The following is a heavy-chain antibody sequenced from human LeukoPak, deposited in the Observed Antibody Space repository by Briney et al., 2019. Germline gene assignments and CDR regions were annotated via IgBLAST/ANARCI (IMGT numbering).Heavy chain of an antibody. D-gene: IGHD6-19*01. J-gene: IGHJ3*02. Sequence: ASAKVSCKASGYTFTSYGISWVRQAPGQGLEWMGWISAYNGNTNYAQKLQGRVTMTTDTSTSTAYMELRSLRSDDTAVYYCARPYSSGWTHDAFDIWGQGTMVTVSS. CDR2: ISAYNGNT. CDR3: ARPYSSGWTHDAFDI. CDR1: GYTFTSYG. V-gene: IGHV1-18*01.